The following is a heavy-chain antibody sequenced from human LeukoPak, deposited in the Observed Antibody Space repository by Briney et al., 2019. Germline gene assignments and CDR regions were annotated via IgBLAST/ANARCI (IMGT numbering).Heavy chain of an antibody. CDR2: ISSSGSTI. V-gene: IGHV3-11*01. CDR3: ARGAIIVVPAAIINRAPPTFDP. Sequence: GGSLRLSCAASGFTFSDYYMSWIRQAPGKGLEWVSYISSSGSTIYYADSVKGRFTISRDNAKNSLYLQMNSLRAGDTAVYYCARGAIIVVPAAIINRAPPTFDPWGQGTLVTVSS. J-gene: IGHJ5*02. D-gene: IGHD2-2*02. CDR1: GFTFSDYY.